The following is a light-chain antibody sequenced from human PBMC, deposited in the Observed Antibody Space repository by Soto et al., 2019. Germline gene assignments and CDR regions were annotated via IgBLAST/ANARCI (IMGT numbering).Light chain of an antibody. CDR1: TISVGSFSL. CDR3: CLYIGATTYV. CDR2: EGH. J-gene: IGLJ1*01. Sequence: QSALAQPASVSGSPGQSINISCTGTTISVGSFSLVSWYQQHPGKAPNVMISEGHRRPSGVPDRFSGSTSVNSASLTISGLQADDEADYYCCLYIGATTYVFGTETQVTV. V-gene: IGLV2-23*01.